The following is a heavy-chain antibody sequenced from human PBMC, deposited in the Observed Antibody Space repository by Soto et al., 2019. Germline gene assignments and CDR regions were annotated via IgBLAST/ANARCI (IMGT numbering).Heavy chain of an antibody. CDR2: INHSGST. CDR1: GGSFSGYY. D-gene: IGHD7-27*01. V-gene: IGHV4-34*01. Sequence: PSETLSLTCAVYGGSFSGYYWSWIRQPPGKGLEWIGEINHSGSTNYNPSLKSRVTISVDTSKNQFSLKLSSVTAADTAVYYCARQLSGDGEHAGFDPWGQGTLVTVSS. CDR3: ARQLSGDGEHAGFDP. J-gene: IGHJ5*02.